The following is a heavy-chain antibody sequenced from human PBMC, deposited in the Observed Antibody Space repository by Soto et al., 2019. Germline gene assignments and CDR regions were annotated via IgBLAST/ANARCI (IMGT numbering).Heavy chain of an antibody. CDR2: ISYDGTNK. CDR3: ARVGRGDLLSDYFDY. J-gene: IGHJ4*03. D-gene: IGHD1-26*01. CDR1: GFTFSSYA. Sequence: GGSLRLSCAASGFTFSSYAMHWVRQAPGKGLEWVALISYDGTNKYYADSVKGRFTVSRDNSKNTLYLQMNSLRAEDTAVYYCARVGRGDLLSDYFDYWGQGTKVTVSS. V-gene: IGHV3-30-3*01.